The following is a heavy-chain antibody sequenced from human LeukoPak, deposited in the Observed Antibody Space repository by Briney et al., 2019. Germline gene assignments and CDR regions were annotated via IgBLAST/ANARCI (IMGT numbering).Heavy chain of an antibody. D-gene: IGHD3-10*01. CDR2: IRSKAYRGTT. J-gene: IGHJ5*02. CDR1: GFNFGDHA. V-gene: IGHV3-49*04. Sequence: GGSLRLSCTTSGFNFGDHAMTWVRQAPGKGLEWVGFIRSKAYRGTTEYAASVKGRFTISRDDSKSIAYLQMNSLKTEDTAVYYCTRPYGSGSYHWFDPWGQGTLVTVSS. CDR3: TRPYGSGSYHWFDP.